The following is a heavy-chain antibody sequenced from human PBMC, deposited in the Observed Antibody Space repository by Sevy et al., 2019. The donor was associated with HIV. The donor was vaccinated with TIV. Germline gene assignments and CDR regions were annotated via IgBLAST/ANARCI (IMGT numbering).Heavy chain of an antibody. CDR1: GFTFSSYA. V-gene: IGHV3-23*01. J-gene: IGHJ4*02. CDR2: ISGSGGST. Sequence: GGSLRLSCAASGFTFSSYAMSWVRQAPGKGLEWVSAISGSGGSTYYADSVKGRFTISRDNSKNTLYLQMNSLRAEDTAVYYWARTNNYYGSGSYYDYWGQGTLVTVSS. CDR3: ARTNNYYGSGSYYDY. D-gene: IGHD3-10*01.